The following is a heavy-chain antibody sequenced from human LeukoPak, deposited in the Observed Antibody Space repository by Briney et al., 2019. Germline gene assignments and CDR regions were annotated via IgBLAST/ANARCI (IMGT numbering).Heavy chain of an antibody. CDR1: GGSFSGYY. Sequence: PSETLSLTCAVYGGSFSGYYWSWIRQPPGKGLEWIGEINHSGSTNYNPSLKSRVTISVDTSKNQFSLKLSSVTAADTAVYYCARVRHSGSWPRPPHHTLDYWGQGTLVTVSS. CDR2: INHSGST. V-gene: IGHV4-34*01. CDR3: ARVRHSGSWPRPPHHTLDY. D-gene: IGHD6-13*01. J-gene: IGHJ4*02.